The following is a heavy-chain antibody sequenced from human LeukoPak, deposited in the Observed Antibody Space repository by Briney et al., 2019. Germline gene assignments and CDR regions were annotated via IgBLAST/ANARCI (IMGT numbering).Heavy chain of an antibody. Sequence: GGSLRLSCAASGFTFSSYWMHWVRQASGKGLVWVSHINRDGSYTSYADSVKGRFTISRDNAKNTVYLQMNSLRAEDTAVYYCATDAGHWFDPWGQGTLVTVSS. V-gene: IGHV3-74*01. J-gene: IGHJ5*02. CDR3: ATDAGHWFDP. CDR1: GFTFSSYW. CDR2: INRDGSYT.